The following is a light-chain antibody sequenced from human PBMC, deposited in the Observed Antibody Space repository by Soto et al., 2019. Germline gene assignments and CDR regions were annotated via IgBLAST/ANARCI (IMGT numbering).Light chain of an antibody. Sequence: DIQMTQSPSSLSASVGDRVTITCQASQDISNYLNWYQQKPGKAPKLLIYDASNLETGVPSRFSGSGSGTDFTFTISSLQAEDIATYYCQQYDNLSSSFGGGTKVEIK. CDR3: QQYDNLSSS. J-gene: IGKJ4*01. CDR2: DAS. CDR1: QDISNY. V-gene: IGKV1-33*01.